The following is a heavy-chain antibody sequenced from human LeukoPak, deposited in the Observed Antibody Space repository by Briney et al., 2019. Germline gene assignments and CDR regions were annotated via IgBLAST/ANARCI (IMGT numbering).Heavy chain of an antibody. V-gene: IGHV3-64*01. Sequence: GGSLRLSCAASGFTFSSYAMYWVRRTPGKGLEYVSVISGNGVSTHYATSVKGRFTISRDNSKNTLYLQMGSLRAEDMAVYYCARDALDIVVVPAAVGPFDLWGQGTLVTVSS. CDR2: ISGNGVST. CDR1: GFTFSSYA. D-gene: IGHD2-2*03. J-gene: IGHJ4*02. CDR3: ARDALDIVVVPAAVGPFDL.